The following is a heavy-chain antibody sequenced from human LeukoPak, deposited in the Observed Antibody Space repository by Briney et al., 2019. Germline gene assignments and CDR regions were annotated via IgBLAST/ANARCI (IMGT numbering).Heavy chain of an antibody. D-gene: IGHD2/OR15-2a*01. J-gene: IGHJ4*02. Sequence: SETLSLTGTVYALSIISSRYYWGSIRKPPGKGVELNGDDYYTGCTYYNPSLKSRVTIFVDTSKNQFSLNLSSVAAADTAVYFWARLDFPLYFDCWDQGTLVTVSS. V-gene: IGHV4-39*01. CDR3: ARLDFPLYFDC. CDR1: ALSIISSRYY. CDR2: DYYTGCT.